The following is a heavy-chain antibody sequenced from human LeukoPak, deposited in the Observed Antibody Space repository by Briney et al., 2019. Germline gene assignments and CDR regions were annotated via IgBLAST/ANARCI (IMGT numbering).Heavy chain of an antibody. CDR2: INWSGGST. V-gene: IGHV3-20*01. CDR1: GFTFDDYA. Sequence: PGGSLRLSCAASGFTFDDYAMSWVRQAPGKGLEWVSGINWSGGSTGCADSVKGRFTISRDNAKNSLSLQMNSLRAEDTALYHCARGKSSSTGAQPDYWGQGTLVTVSS. J-gene: IGHJ4*02. CDR3: ARGKSSSTGAQPDY. D-gene: IGHD2-2*01.